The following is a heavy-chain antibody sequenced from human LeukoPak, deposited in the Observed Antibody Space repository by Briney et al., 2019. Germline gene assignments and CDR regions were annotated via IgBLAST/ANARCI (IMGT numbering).Heavy chain of an antibody. V-gene: IGHV4-59*01. D-gene: IGHD2-2*01. CDR3: ARILSSDCSSTSCYPDY. CDR1: GGSISSYY. Sequence: SETLSLTCTVSGGSISSYYWSWIRQPPRKGLEWIGYIYYSGSTNYNPSLKSRVTISVDTSKNQFSLKLNSVTAADTAVYYCARILSSDCSSTSCYPDYWGQGTLVTVSS. J-gene: IGHJ4*02. CDR2: IYYSGST.